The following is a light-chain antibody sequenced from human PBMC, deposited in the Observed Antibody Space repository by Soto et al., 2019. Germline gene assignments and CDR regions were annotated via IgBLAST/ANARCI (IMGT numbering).Light chain of an antibody. CDR1: RGSIASNF. CDR3: QSYDITYGV. Sequence: NFMLTQPHSVSGSPGETVTISCTRSRGSIASNFVQWYQQRPGSAPSNVIYEDNHRPSGVPDRFFGSIDSSSNSASLTISGLKTEDEADYYCQSYDITYGVFGGGTQLTVL. V-gene: IGLV6-57*04. J-gene: IGLJ7*01. CDR2: EDN.